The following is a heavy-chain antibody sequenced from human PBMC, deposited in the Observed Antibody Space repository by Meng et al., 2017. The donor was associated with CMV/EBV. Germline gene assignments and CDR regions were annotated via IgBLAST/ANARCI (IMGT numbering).Heavy chain of an antibody. J-gene: IGHJ4*02. V-gene: IGHV1-18*01. CDR2: ISGYNDNT. CDR1: GYTFTHHV. D-gene: IGHD3-22*01. Sequence: QVQLVQSGAEVRKPGASVKVSCKASGYTFTHHVISWVRQAPGQGLEWMGWISGYNDNTKYARHLQGRVTMTTDTSTNTAYMELRSLRSDDTAIYYCARDTMMIMSFDHWGPGTLVTVSS. CDR3: ARDTMMIMSFDH.